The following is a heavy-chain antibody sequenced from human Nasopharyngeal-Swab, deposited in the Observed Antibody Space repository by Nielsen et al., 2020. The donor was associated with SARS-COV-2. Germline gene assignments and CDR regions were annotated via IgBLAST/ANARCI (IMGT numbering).Heavy chain of an antibody. J-gene: IGHJ4*02. V-gene: IGHV4-59*01. Sequence: SETLSLTCTVSTDSISSYYWSWIRQPPGKGLEWIGFIYNSGNTHYNPSLKSRVTLSADTSKKQFSLRLTSVTAADTAVYFCARGQYQMLSGYYFDYWAQGTLVTVFS. D-gene: IGHD4-11*01. CDR3: ARGQYQMLSGYYFDY. CDR2: IYNSGNT. CDR1: TDSISSYY.